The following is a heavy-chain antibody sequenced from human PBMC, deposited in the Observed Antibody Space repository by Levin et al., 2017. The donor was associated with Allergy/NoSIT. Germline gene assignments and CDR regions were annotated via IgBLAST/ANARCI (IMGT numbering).Heavy chain of an antibody. D-gene: IGHD2-15*01. CDR3: TRNGHYSLDQ. CDR2: MDHSGSS. J-gene: IGHJ4*02. V-gene: IGHV4-4*02. Sequence: SETLSLTCDVSGYSISSGYWWSWVRQPPGKGLEWIAEMDHSGSSNYNPSLKSRVTMSVDKSKNQLSLKLSSVTAADTAVYYCTRNGHYSLDQWGQGTLVTV. CDR1: GYSISSGYW.